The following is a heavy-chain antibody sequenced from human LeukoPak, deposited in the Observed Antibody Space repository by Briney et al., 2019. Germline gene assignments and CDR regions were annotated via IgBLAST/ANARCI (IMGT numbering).Heavy chain of an antibody. Sequence: GGSLRLSCVASGFTFSTYWMHWVRQAPGRGLVWVSRISYDGSSTNYADSVKGRFSISRDNAKNTVYLQMNSLRAEDTAVYYCAREAAVAGIYFDSWGQGTLVTVSS. CDR2: ISYDGSST. D-gene: IGHD6-19*01. CDR1: GFTFSTYW. CDR3: AREAAVAGIYFDS. V-gene: IGHV3-74*01. J-gene: IGHJ4*02.